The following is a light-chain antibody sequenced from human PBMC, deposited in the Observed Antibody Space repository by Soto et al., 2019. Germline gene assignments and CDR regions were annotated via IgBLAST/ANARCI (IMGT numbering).Light chain of an antibody. Sequence: QSVLTQPPSVAESPRQRVTISCSGSSSNIGNNAVNWYQQLPGKAPKLLINYDALLPSVVSDRLSGSKSGTSSSLDIIGLQSEIEADYYCTALDDNLNAYVFGTGTKLTVL. CDR3: TALDDNLNAYV. V-gene: IGLV1-36*01. CDR1: SSNIGNNA. CDR2: YDA. J-gene: IGLJ1*01.